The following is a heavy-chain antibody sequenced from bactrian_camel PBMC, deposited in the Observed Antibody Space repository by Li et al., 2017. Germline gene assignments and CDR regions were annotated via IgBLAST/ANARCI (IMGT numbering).Heavy chain of an antibody. J-gene: IGHJ4*01. CDR1: GDDYSTNY. CDR3: AFEIQPRVGGLDYSQGAPMAPLCPTQGY. CDR2: IYTAGGNA. V-gene: IGHV3S54*01. Sequence: HVQLVESGGGSVQAGGSLRLSCAPSGDDYSTNYMVVAWFRQGPGKEREGIAAIYTAGGNAYSADSMKGRFTISQVGAKNTLYLQMNSLKPEDTGMYYCAFEIQPRVGGLDYSQGAPMAPLCPTQGYWGQGTQVTVS. D-gene: IGHD7*01.